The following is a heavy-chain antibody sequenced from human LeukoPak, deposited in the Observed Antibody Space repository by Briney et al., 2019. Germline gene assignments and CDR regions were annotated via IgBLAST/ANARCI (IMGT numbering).Heavy chain of an antibody. CDR2: INLNSGGT. V-gene: IGHV1-2*06. CDR3: YCRIVLCDNLRFVG. Sequence: GASVKLSCKASGYTFTGYYMHWVRQAPGPGLEWMGRINLNSGGTNNAHKFQGRVSMTMDRPISKAYMELERKRLDDKAVSYLYCRIVLCDNLRFVGWGQGAVDSVSS. D-gene: IGHD2-8*02. J-gene: IGHJ4*02. CDR1: GYTFTGYY.